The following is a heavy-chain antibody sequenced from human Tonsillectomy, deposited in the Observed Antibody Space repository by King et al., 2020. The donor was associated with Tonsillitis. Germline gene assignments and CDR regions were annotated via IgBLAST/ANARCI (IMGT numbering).Heavy chain of an antibody. V-gene: IGHV3-72*01. CDR3: ARPSANDAFDI. CDR2: TRNKANSYTT. Sequence: VQLVESGGGLVQPGGSLRLSCAASGFTFSDHYMDWVRQAPGKGLEWVGRTRNKANSYTTEYAAPVKGRFTISRDDSKNPLYLQMNILKTEETAVYYCARPSANDAFDIWGQGTMVTVSS. J-gene: IGHJ3*02. CDR1: GFTFSDHY. D-gene: IGHD5-18*01.